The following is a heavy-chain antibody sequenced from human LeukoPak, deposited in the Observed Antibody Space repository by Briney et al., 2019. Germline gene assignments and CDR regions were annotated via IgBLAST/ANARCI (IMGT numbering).Heavy chain of an antibody. V-gene: IGHV4-34*01. Sequence: SETLSLTCAVYGGSFSGYYWSWIRQPPGKGLELIGEINHSGSTNYNPSLKSRVTISVDTSKNQFSLKLSSVTAADTAVYYCARGRYVWGSYRPFDYWGQGTLVTVSS. CDR2: INHSGST. CDR3: ARGRYVWGSYRPFDY. CDR1: GGSFSGYY. D-gene: IGHD3-16*02. J-gene: IGHJ4*02.